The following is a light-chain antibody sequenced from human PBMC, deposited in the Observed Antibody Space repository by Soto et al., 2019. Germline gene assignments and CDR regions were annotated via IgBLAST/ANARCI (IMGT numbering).Light chain of an antibody. CDR3: PAGEESLGGVV. V-gene: IGLV1-47*02. J-gene: IGLJ2*01. Sequence: QSVLTQPPSASGTPGQRVTISCSGSSSNIGSNYVYWYQQLPGTAPKLLIYSNNQRPSGVPDRFSGSKSGTSASLAISGLGSEDEGDYYWPAGEESLGGVVFGGGPKLPVL. CDR2: SNN. CDR1: SSNIGSNY.